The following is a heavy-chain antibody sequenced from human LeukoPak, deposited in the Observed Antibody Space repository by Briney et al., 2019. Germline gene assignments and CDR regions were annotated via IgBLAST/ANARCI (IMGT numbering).Heavy chain of an antibody. CDR1: GYIFTDYY. CDR2: IIPNSGGT. CDR3: ARHRVAAPNTNYFYIMDV. D-gene: IGHD6-13*01. Sequence: ASVKVSCKTSGYIFTDYYIHWVRQAPGQGLEWMGWIIPNSGGTNYAQKFQGRVTMTRDTSISTAYMELTRLTSDDTAVYYCARHRVAAPNTNYFYIMDVWGQGTTVTVSS. V-gene: IGHV1-2*02. J-gene: IGHJ6*02.